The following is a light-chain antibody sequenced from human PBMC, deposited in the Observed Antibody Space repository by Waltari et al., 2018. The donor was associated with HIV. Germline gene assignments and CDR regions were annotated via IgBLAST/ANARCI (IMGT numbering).Light chain of an antibody. V-gene: IGLV2-11*01. CDR3: CAYAAGHVSYV. CDR1: TSDVGFYDY. Sequence: QSALTQPPSVSGSPGQSVSISCSGTTSDVGFYDYVSWYQKYPGKAPKLIIFDVNPRPSGVPDLFSGSKSGNTASLTISGLQTEDEADYFCCAYAAGHVSYVFGNGTAVAVL. J-gene: IGLJ1*01. CDR2: DVN.